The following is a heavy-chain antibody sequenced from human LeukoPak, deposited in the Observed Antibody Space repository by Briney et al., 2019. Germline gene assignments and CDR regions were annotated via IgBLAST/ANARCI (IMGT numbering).Heavy chain of an antibody. D-gene: IGHD5-12*01. Sequence: SETLSLTCTVSGGSTSSGSYYWSWIRQPAGKGLEWIGRIYTSGSTNYNPSLKSRVTMSVDTSKNQSSLKLSSVTAADTAVYYCARDADIVATINYMDVWGKGTTVTVSS. CDR2: IYTSGST. V-gene: IGHV4-61*02. CDR3: ARDADIVATINYMDV. CDR1: GGSTSSGSYY. J-gene: IGHJ6*03.